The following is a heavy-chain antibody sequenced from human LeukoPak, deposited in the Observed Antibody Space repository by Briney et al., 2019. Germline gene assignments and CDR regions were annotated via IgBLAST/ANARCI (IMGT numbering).Heavy chain of an antibody. CDR1: GFTFSDYY. V-gene: IGHV3-9*01. Sequence: GGSLRLSCAASGFTFSDYYMSWIRQAPGKGLEWVSGISWNSGSIGYADSVKGRFTISRDNAKNSLYLQMNSLRAEDTALYYCAKDELGYYDSSGLGYWGQGTLVTVSS. CDR3: AKDELGYYDSSGLGY. J-gene: IGHJ4*02. D-gene: IGHD3-22*01. CDR2: ISWNSGSI.